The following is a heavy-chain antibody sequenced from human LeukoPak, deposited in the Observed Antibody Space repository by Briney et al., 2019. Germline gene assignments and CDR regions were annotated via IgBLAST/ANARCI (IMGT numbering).Heavy chain of an antibody. CDR3: ARARPRWDFDY. CDR2: VSSSGRSI. V-gene: IGHV3-11*04. D-gene: IGHD5-24*01. J-gene: IGHJ4*02. CDR1: GFTFSDYY. Sequence: GGSLSLSCAASGFTFSDYYMSWIPQAPRKGLEWILYVSSSGRSIYYADSVKGRFTISRDNAKRSLNLQMNSLRVEDTAVYYCARARPRWDFDYWGQGTLVTVSS.